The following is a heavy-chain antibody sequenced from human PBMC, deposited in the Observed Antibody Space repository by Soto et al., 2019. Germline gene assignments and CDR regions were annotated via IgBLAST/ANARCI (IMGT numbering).Heavy chain of an antibody. Sequence: ASVKVTCKASGYTFTSYGISCVRQAPGQGLEWMGWISAYNGNTNYAQKLQGRVTMTTDTSTSTAYMELRSLRSDDTAVYYCARAYGSSWYLLWFDPWGQGTLVTVSS. CDR2: ISAYNGNT. J-gene: IGHJ5*02. V-gene: IGHV1-18*01. CDR1: GYTFTSYG. CDR3: ARAYGSSWYLLWFDP. D-gene: IGHD6-13*01.